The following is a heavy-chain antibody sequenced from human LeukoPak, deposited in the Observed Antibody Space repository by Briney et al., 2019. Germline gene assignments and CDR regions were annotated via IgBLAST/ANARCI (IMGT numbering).Heavy chain of an antibody. CDR3: ARDYDILTGRTIDH. D-gene: IGHD3-9*01. CDR2: ISSSGRTI. Sequence: GGSLRLSCAASGFTFSDYYMSWIRQAPGKGLEWVSYISSSGRTIYYAHSVKGRFTISRDNAKNSLYLQMNSLRAEDTAVYYCARDYDILTGRTIDHWGQGTLVTGSS. V-gene: IGHV3-11*04. CDR1: GFTFSDYY. J-gene: IGHJ4*02.